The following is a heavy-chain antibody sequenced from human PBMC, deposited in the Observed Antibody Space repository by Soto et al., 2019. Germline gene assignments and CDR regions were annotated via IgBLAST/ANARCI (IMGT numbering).Heavy chain of an antibody. D-gene: IGHD3-10*01. CDR2: IYYSGST. V-gene: IGHV4-59*01. CDR1: GGSISSYY. Sequence: TSETLSLTCTVSGGSISSYYWSWIRPPPGKGLEWIGYIYYSGSTNYNPSLKSRVTISVDTSKNQFSLKLSSVTAADTAVYYCARAIGPRDYYYYYYMDVWGKGTTVTVSS. J-gene: IGHJ6*03. CDR3: ARAIGPRDYYYYYYMDV.